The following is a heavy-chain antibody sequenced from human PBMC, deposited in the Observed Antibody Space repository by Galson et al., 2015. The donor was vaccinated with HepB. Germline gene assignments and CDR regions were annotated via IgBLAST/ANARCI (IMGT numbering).Heavy chain of an antibody. CDR1: GYTFTSYG. CDR2: ISAYNGNT. Sequence: SVKVSCKASGYTFTSYGISWVRQAPGQGLEWMGWISAYNGNTNYAQKLQGRVTMTTDTSTSTAYMELRSLRSDDTAVYYCARDPTPDSSDYGDYADAFDIWGQGTMVTVSS. D-gene: IGHD4-17*01. CDR3: ARDPTPDSSDYGDYADAFDI. V-gene: IGHV1-18*04. J-gene: IGHJ3*02.